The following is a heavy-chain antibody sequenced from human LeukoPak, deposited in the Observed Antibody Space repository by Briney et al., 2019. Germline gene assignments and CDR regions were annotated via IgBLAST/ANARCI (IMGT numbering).Heavy chain of an antibody. Sequence: GESLKISCQGSGYSFTSYWIGWVRQMPGKGPEWMGIIYPGDSGTRYSPSFQGQVTISADKSISTAYLQWSSLKASDTAMYYCARRPVPMDAFDIWGQGTMVTVSS. CDR3: ARRPVPMDAFDI. CDR1: GYSFTSYW. V-gene: IGHV5-51*01. CDR2: IYPGDSGT. J-gene: IGHJ3*02.